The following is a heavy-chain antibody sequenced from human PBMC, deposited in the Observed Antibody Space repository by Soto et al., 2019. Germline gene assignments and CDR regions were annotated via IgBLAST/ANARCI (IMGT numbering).Heavy chain of an antibody. CDR2: ISYDGSNK. Sequence: GGSLRLSCAASGFTFSSYAMHRVRQAPGKGLEWVAVISYDGSNKYYADSVKGRFTISRDNSKNTLYLQMNSLRAEDTAVYYCAREFYASLMVRAERTLNDYWGQGTLVTVSS. V-gene: IGHV3-30-3*01. CDR1: GFTFSSYA. CDR3: AREFYASLMVRAERTLNDY. D-gene: IGHD3-10*01. J-gene: IGHJ4*02.